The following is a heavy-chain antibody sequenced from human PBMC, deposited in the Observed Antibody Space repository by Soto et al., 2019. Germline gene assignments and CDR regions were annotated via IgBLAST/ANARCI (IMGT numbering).Heavy chain of an antibody. CDR2: IYHSGST. Sequence: KPSETLSLTCAVSSGSISSSNWWSWVRQPPGKGLEWIGEIYHSGSTNYNPSLKSRVTISVDKSKNQFSLKLSSVTAADTAVYYCARDFLRVVPAAYEEYYYYMDVWGKGTTVTVSS. J-gene: IGHJ6*03. V-gene: IGHV4-4*02. D-gene: IGHD2-2*01. CDR3: ARDFLRVVPAAYEEYYYYMDV. CDR1: SGSISSSNW.